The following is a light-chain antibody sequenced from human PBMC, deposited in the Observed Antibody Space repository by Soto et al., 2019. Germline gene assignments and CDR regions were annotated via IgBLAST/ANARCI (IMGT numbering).Light chain of an antibody. CDR3: QVWDTKTDHPV. CDR2: DNS. J-gene: IGLJ7*01. CDR1: NIATKR. Sequence: SYELTQAPSVSVDPGQTATITCGGKNIATKRVHWYQQRPGQAPVLVVYDNSDRPSGFPERFSGSNSGSTATLTVSRVEAGDEADYYCQVWDTKTDHPVFGGGTQLTVL. V-gene: IGLV3-21*02.